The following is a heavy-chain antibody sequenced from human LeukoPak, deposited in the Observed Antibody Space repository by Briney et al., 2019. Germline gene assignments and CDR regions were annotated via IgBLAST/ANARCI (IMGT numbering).Heavy chain of an antibody. J-gene: IGHJ4*02. Sequence: GGSLRLPCAASGFTVSSNYMSWVRQAPGKGLEWVSVFYKGGNTYYADSVKGRFTISRDNSKNTVSLQMNSLRVEDTAVYYCARGDGYNFFDSWGQGTLVTVSS. V-gene: IGHV3-53*01. CDR2: FYKGGNT. D-gene: IGHD5-24*01. CDR1: GFTVSSNY. CDR3: ARGDGYNFFDS.